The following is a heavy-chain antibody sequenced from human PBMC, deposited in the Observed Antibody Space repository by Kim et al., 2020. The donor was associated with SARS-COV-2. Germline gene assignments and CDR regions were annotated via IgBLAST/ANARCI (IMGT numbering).Heavy chain of an antibody. Sequence: DSGKGRFTISRDNSKNTLYLQMNSLRAEDTAVYYCATMAHEWFGELLFSDYWGQGTLVTVSS. CDR3: ATMAHEWFGELLFSDY. D-gene: IGHD3-10*01. V-gene: IGHV3-23*01. J-gene: IGHJ4*02.